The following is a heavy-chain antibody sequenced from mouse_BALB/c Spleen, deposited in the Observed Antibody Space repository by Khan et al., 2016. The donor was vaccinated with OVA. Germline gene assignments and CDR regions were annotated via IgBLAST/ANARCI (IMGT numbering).Heavy chain of an antibody. CDR1: GFNIKDYY. Sequence: VRLQQSGAELVRPGALVKLSCKASGFNIKDYYMHWVKQRPEPGLVWIGRIDPENGDTIYDPKFQGKASITSDTSSNTAYLQLSSLTSEDTAVYYCARDGYSPWFAYWGQGTLVTVSA. J-gene: IGHJ3*01. V-gene: IGHV14-1*02. CDR3: ARDGYSPWFAY. CDR2: IDPENGDT. D-gene: IGHD2-3*01.